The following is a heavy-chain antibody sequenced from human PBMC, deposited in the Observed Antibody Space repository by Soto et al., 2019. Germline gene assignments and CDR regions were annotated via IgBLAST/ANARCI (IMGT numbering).Heavy chain of an antibody. V-gene: IGHV6-1*01. D-gene: IGHD3-3*01. CDR3: ARDRRITIFGVVLEGFDP. Sequence: PSQTLSLTCAISGDSVCSNSAAWNWIRQSPSRGLEWLGRTYYRSKWYNDYAVSVKSRITINPDTSKNQFSLQLNSVTPEDTAVYYCARDRRITIFGVVLEGFDPWGQGTLVTVSS. J-gene: IGHJ5*01. CDR1: GDSVCSNSAA. CDR2: TYYRSKWYN.